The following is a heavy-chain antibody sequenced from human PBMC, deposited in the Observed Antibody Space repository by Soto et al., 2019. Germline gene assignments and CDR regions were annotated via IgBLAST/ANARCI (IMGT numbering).Heavy chain of an antibody. CDR1: GFSLSTSGVG. CDR3: AHGGYYSPGFDY. Sequence: QITLKESGPTLVKPTQTLTLTCTFSGFSLSTSGVGVGWIRQPPGKALEWLALIYWDDDKRYSPSLKSRLTIXKXXSKNQVVLTMTNMDPVDTATYYCAHGGYYSPGFDYWGQGTLVTVSS. J-gene: IGHJ4*02. V-gene: IGHV2-5*02. CDR2: IYWDDDK. D-gene: IGHD3-22*01.